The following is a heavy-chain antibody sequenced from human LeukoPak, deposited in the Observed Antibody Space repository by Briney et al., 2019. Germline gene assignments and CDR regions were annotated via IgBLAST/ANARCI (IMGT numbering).Heavy chain of an antibody. D-gene: IGHD3-9*01. CDR3: AKDGARYLLTYYFEY. V-gene: IGHV3-30*18. CDR2: ILYDGSKQ. J-gene: IGHJ4*02. CDR1: GFTFSSHD. Sequence: PGGSLRLSCAASGFTFSSHDMHWVRQAPGKGLEWVAAILYDGSKQLYADSVKGRFTISRDNSKNTLNLQMNSLRDEDTAVYYCAKDGARYLLTYYFEYWGQGTLVTVSS.